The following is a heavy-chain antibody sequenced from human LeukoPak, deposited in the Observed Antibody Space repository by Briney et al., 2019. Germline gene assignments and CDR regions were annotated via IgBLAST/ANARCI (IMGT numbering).Heavy chain of an antibody. CDR2: IIPIFGTA. CDR3: ARDPLDCSGGSCSDY. CDR1: GGTFSSYA. Sequence: SVKVSCKASGGTFSSYAISWVRQAPGQGLEWMGRIIPIFGTANYTQKFQGRVTITTDESTSTAYMELSSLRSEDTAVYYCARDPLDCSGGSCSDYWGQGTLVTVSS. V-gene: IGHV1-69*05. J-gene: IGHJ4*02. D-gene: IGHD2-15*01.